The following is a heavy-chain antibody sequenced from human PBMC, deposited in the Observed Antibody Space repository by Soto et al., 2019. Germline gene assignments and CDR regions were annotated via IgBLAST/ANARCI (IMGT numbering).Heavy chain of an antibody. CDR3: ANDLNGSGSFTSYYLYGMDV. Sequence: EVQMLESGGGLVHPGGSLRLSCAASGFTFSNYAMNWVRQAPGKGMEWVSSISGSGRNTYYADSVKGRLTISSDSSKNTLYLPMNRLRVEDTRFYYCANDLNGSGSFTSYYLYGMDVWGPGNTVTVSS. CDR1: GFTFSNYA. J-gene: IGHJ6*02. D-gene: IGHD3-10*01. V-gene: IGHV3-23*01. CDR2: ISGSGRNT.